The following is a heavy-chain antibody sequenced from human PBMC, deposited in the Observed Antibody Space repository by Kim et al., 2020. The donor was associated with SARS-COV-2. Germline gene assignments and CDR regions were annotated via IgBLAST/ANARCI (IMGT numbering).Heavy chain of an antibody. D-gene: IGHD6-19*01. V-gene: IGHV3-23*01. J-gene: IGHJ4*02. CDR2: ST. Sequence: STYYADSVKGRFTISRDNSKNTLYLQMNSLRAEDTAVYYCAKDTNGSGSGWSQGTLVTVSS. CDR3: AKDTNGSGSG.